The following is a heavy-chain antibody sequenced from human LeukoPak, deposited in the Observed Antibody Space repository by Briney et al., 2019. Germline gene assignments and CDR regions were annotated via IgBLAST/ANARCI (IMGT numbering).Heavy chain of an antibody. Sequence: GASVKVSCKASGGTFSSYAISWVRQAPGQGLEWMGGIIPIFGTANYAQKFQGRVTITADESTSTAYMELSSLRSEDTAVYYCARGPRPIVVVPPDYWGQGTLVTVSS. CDR2: IIPIFGTA. CDR3: ARGPRPIVVVPPDY. D-gene: IGHD3-22*01. V-gene: IGHV1-69*13. J-gene: IGHJ4*02. CDR1: GGTFSSYA.